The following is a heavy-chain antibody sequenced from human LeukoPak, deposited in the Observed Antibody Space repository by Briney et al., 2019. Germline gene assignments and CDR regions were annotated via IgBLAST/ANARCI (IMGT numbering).Heavy chain of an antibody. CDR2: IQRKTDGGTT. J-gene: IGHJ4*02. V-gene: IGHV3-15*01. Sequence: GGSLRLSCAASGFTFSDAWMSWVRQAPGKGLEWVGRIQRKTDGGTTDYGACVKGRFSISRDDSKDTLYLQMNSLRTEDTAVYYCTTVSSYIRGLAGFDSWGQGTLATVSS. CDR1: GFTFSDAW. CDR3: TTVSSYIRGLAGFDS. D-gene: IGHD6-19*01.